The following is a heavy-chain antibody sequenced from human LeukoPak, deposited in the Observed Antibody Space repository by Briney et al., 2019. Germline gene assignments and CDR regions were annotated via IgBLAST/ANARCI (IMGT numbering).Heavy chain of an antibody. J-gene: IGHJ4*02. CDR1: GFTFSSYA. V-gene: IGHV3-23*01. Sequence: GGSLRLSCAASGFTFSSYAMSWVRQAPGKGLEWVSAISGSGSNTYFADSVRGRFAISRDNSKNTLYLQMSGLRADDTAIYYCVAYYGSGRSADWGQGTLVTVSS. CDR2: ISGSGSNT. CDR3: VAYYGSGRSAD. D-gene: IGHD3-10*01.